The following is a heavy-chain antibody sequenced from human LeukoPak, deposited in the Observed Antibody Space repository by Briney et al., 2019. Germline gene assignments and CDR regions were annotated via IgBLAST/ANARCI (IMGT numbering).Heavy chain of an antibody. V-gene: IGHV4-61*08. CDR3: ARARRYYDILTGYSEQNHFDY. J-gene: IGHJ4*02. Sequence: SETLSLTCTVSGGSISSGDYYWSWIRQPPGKGLEWIGYIYYSGSTNYNPSLKSRVTISVDTSKNQFSLKLSSVTAADTAVYYCARARRYYDILTGYSEQNHFDYWGQGTLVTVSS. D-gene: IGHD3-9*01. CDR2: IYYSGST. CDR1: GGSISSGDYY.